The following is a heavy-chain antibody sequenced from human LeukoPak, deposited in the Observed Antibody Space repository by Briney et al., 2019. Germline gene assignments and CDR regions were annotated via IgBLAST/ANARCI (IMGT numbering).Heavy chain of an antibody. J-gene: IGHJ4*02. Sequence: SEGSLRHPCAASGFTFSDYYMSWIGQAPGKGLEWVSYIRSCGSTIYYAASVKGRFNIFRDNAKNSLYLQMNSLRAEDTAVYYCARDALTIVRGVNYWVQGTLVTVSS. CDR3: ARDALTIVRGVNY. CDR2: IRSCGSTI. D-gene: IGHD3-10*01. CDR1: GFTFSDYY. V-gene: IGHV3-11*01.